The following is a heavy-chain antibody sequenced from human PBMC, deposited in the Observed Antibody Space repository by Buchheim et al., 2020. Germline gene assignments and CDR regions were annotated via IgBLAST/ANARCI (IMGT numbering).Heavy chain of an antibody. CDR3: AGGGGGSYPLD. Sequence: QVQLVQSGAEVKKPGASVKVSCKASGYTFTSYYMHWVRQAPGQGLEWMGIINPSGGSTSYAQKCQGRVTMTRDTSTSHGYMTLSGLGSEDTAVYYCAGGGGGSYPLDWGQGTL. CDR1: GYTFTSYY. CDR2: INPSGGST. D-gene: IGHD1-26*01. J-gene: IGHJ4*02. V-gene: IGHV1-46*01.